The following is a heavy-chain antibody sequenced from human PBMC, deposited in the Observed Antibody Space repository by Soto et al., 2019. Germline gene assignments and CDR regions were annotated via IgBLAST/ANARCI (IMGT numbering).Heavy chain of an antibody. CDR3: AHIGYSNGREYFFDY. J-gene: IGHJ4*02. D-gene: IGHD6-19*01. Sequence: QITLKESGPTLVKPTQTVTLTCTFSGFSLSISDVGVGWIRQPPGQALGWLAVIDWDDDKRYSPPLKSRLTITKDTSKNQVVLTMSNMDPVDTATYYCAHIGYSNGREYFFDYWGQGTLVTVSS. V-gene: IGHV2-5*02. CDR2: IDWDDDK. CDR1: GFSLSISDVG.